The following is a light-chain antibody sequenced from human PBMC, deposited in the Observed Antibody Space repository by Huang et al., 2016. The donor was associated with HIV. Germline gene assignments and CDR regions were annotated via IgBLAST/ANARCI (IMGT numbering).Light chain of an antibody. Sequence: EIVLTQSPGTLSLSPGERATLSCRASQSGSSSYFAWYQQKPGQAPRLLFYGASRRATGIPDRFSGSGSGTDFTLTISRLEPEDFAVYYCQQYDSSPWTFGQGTKVEIK. J-gene: IGKJ1*01. V-gene: IGKV3-20*01. CDR2: GAS. CDR1: QSGSSSY. CDR3: QQYDSSPWT.